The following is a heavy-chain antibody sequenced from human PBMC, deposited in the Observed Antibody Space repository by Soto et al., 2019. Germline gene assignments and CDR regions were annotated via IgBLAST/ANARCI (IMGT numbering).Heavy chain of an antibody. D-gene: IGHD3-10*01. CDR1: GFTFDDYA. CDR2: ISWNSGSI. V-gene: IGHV3-9*01. J-gene: IGHJ4*02. CDR3: AKDKGPYYYGSGSFHY. Sequence: GGSLRLSCAASGFTFDDYAMHWVRQAPGKGLEWVSGISWNSGSIGYADSVKGRFTISRDNAKNSLYLQMNSLRAEDTALYYCAKDKGPYYYGSGSFHYWGQGTLVTVSS.